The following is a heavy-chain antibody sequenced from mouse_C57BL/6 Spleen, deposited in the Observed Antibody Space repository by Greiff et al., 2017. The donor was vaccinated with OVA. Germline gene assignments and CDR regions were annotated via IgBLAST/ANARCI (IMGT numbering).Heavy chain of an antibody. D-gene: IGHD4-1*01. V-gene: IGHV1-72*01. CDR2: IDPNSGGT. CDR1: GYTFTSYW. J-gene: IGHJ3*01. Sequence: QVQLQQPGAELVKPGASVTLSCKASGYTFTSYWMHWVKQRPGRGLEWLGRIDPNSGGTKYNEKFKSKATLTVDKPSSTAYMQLSSLTSEDSAVYYCARGENWAFAYWGQGTLVTVSA. CDR3: ARGENWAFAY.